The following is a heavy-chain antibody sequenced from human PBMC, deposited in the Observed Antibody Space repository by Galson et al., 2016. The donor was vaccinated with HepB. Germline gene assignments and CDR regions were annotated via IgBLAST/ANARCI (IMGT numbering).Heavy chain of an antibody. CDR1: GLSVSSNY. J-gene: IGHJ4*02. V-gene: IGHV3-53*01. CDR2: IYGAGTT. Sequence: SLRLSCAASGLSVSSNYMTWVRQASGKGLEWVSVIYGAGTTSYAHSVKGRFTVSRDNSKNTVYLQMNSLRPEDTAVYYCARDDQWELPRTWGQGTLVTVSS. CDR3: ARDDQWELPRT. D-gene: IGHD1-26*01.